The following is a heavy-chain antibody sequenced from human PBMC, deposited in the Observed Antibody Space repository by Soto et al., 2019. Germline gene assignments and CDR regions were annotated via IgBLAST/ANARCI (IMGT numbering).Heavy chain of an antibody. D-gene: IGHD5-12*01. CDR3: ARGGDVNYYHGMDV. Sequence: QVQLVQSGGEVKKPGASVKLSCTASGYTFTSYGISWVRQAPGQGLEWMGWISAYNGKTNYAQNVQGRVTMTTDTYTRTAYMDRRSLRSDDTAVYYCARGGDVNYYHGMDVWGQGTTVTVSS. CDR1: GYTFTSYG. CDR2: ISAYNGKT. V-gene: IGHV1-18*01. J-gene: IGHJ6*02.